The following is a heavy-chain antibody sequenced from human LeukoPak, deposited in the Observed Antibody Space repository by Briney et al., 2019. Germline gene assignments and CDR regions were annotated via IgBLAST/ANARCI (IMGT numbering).Heavy chain of an antibody. CDR3: ARDDRVDTAMAYFDY. Sequence: ASVKVSCKASGGTFSSYAISWVRQAPGQGLEWMGGIIPIFGTANYAQKFQGRVTITADKSTSTAYMELSSLRSEDTAVYYCARDDRVDTAMAYFDYWGQGTLVTVSS. J-gene: IGHJ4*02. D-gene: IGHD5-18*01. CDR1: GGTFSSYA. CDR2: IIPIFGTA. V-gene: IGHV1-69*06.